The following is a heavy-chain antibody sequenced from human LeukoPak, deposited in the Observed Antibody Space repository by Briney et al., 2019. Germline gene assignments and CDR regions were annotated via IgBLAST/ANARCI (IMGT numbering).Heavy chain of an antibody. V-gene: IGHV4-39*01. Sequence: PSETLSLTCTVSGGSISSSSYYWGWIRQPPGKGLEWIGSIYYSGSTYYNPSLKSRVTISVDTSKNQFSLKLSSVTAADTAVYYCARRGYCSSTSCYADYWGQGTLVTVSS. CDR2: IYYSGST. J-gene: IGHJ4*02. D-gene: IGHD2-2*01. CDR3: ARRGYCSSTSCYADY. CDR1: GGSISSSSYY.